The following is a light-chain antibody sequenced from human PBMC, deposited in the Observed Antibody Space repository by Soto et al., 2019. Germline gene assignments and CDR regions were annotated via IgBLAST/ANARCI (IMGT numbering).Light chain of an antibody. V-gene: IGKV1-39*01. J-gene: IGKJ1*01. CDR3: QHTYSSPRT. CDR1: QSITKY. Sequence: DIQMTQSPSSLSASVGDRVTITCRASQSITKYLNWYRQKPGKAPELLIYGAATLQSGVPSRFSGSGSGTEFTLTISSLQSEDFATYYCQHTYSSPRTFGQGTKVDIK. CDR2: GAA.